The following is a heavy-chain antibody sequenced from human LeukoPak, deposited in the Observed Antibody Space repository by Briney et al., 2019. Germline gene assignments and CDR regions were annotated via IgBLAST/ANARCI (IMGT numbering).Heavy chain of an antibody. CDR2: IHHSGYT. D-gene: IGHD3-16*01. CDR1: GDAISSGNY. V-gene: IGHV4-38-2*01. J-gene: IGHJ4*02. CDR3: ARMGSDY. Sequence: PSETLSLTCVVSGDAISSGNYWGWIRQPPEKELEWIGNIHHSGYTNYNPSLKSRVTISVDTSKNQFSLKMKSVTAADTAVYYCARMGSDYWGQGTLVTVSS.